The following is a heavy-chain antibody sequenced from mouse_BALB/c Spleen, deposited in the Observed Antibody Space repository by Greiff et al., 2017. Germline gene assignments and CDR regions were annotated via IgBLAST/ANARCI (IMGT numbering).Heavy chain of an antibody. J-gene: IGHJ3*01. Sequence: EVQLVETGGGLVQPKGSLKLSCAASGFTFNTNAMNWVRQAPGKGLEWVARIRSKSNNYATYYADSVKDRFTISRDDSQSMLYLQMNNLKTEDTAMYYCVRDQGDRFAYWGQGTLVTVSA. CDR2: IRSKSNNYAT. D-gene: IGHD3-3*01. CDR3: VRDQGDRFAY. V-gene: IGHV10S3*01. CDR1: GFTFNTNA.